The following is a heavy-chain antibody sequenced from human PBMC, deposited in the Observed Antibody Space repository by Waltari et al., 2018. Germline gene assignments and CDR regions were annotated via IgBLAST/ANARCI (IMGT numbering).Heavy chain of an antibody. D-gene: IGHD6-13*01. J-gene: IGHJ5*02. Sequence: QVQLQESGPGLVKPSETLSLTCTVSGGSISSYYWSWIRQPPGKGLEWIGYIYYSGSTNSNPSLKSRVTISVDTSKNQFSLKLSSVTAADTAVYYCARDKTGAAAGWFDPWGQGTLVTVSS. V-gene: IGHV4-59*01. CDR3: ARDKTGAAAGWFDP. CDR2: IYYSGST. CDR1: GGSISSYY.